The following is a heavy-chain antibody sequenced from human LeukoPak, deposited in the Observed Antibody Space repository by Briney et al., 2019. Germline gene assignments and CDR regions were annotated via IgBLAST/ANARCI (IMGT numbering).Heavy chain of an antibody. V-gene: IGHV3-74*01. CDR1: GFTFSSYW. D-gene: IGHD4-23*01. CDR3: ARGRPHGNDY. CDR2: IASDGSST. J-gene: IGHJ4*02. Sequence: GGSLRLSCAASGFTFSSYWMNWVRQAPGKGLVWVSRIASDGSSTTYADSVKGRFSISSDNAKNTLYLQMNSLRVEDTAVYYCARGRPHGNDYWGQGTLVTVSS.